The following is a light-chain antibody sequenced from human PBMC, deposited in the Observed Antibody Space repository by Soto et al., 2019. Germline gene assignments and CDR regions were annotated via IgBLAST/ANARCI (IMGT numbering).Light chain of an antibody. Sequence: QSALTQPASVSGSPGQSITISCTGTSSDVGGYNYVSWYQHHPGKAPKLMIYEVNNRPSGVSDRFSASKSGNTASLTISGLQAEDEADYYCSSYTSTGTLGVFGGGTKLTVL. V-gene: IGLV2-14*01. CDR2: EVN. CDR1: SSDVGGYNY. J-gene: IGLJ2*01. CDR3: SSYTSTGTLGV.